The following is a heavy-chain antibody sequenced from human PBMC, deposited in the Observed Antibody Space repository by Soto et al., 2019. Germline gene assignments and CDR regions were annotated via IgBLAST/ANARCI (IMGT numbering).Heavy chain of an antibody. CDR3: AMFNCDDNSGAFDV. CDR1: GFIFSHFG. Sequence: QVQLVESGGGVVQPGRSLRLSCAASGFIFSHFGMNWVRQAPGKGLEWVAVIRYDATYKAYAESVKGRFTISRENSKNTVSLQMDSLRVEDTAVYYCAMFNCDDNSGAFDVWGQGTVVTVSS. CDR2: IRYDATYK. D-gene: IGHD1-20*01. V-gene: IGHV3-33*01. J-gene: IGHJ3*01.